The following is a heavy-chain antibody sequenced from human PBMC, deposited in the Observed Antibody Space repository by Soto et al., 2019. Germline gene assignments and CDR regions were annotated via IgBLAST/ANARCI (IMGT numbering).Heavy chain of an antibody. CDR1: GFTFSIYA. CDR3: VKGEYYYDSSGYYPFDY. D-gene: IGHD3-22*01. CDR2: NSTNGGST. V-gene: IGHV3-64D*06. Sequence: GGSLRLSCSASGFTFSIYAMHWVRQAPGKGLENVSSNSTNGGSTHYAESVKGRFTISRDNSKNTQYLQMSSLRADDTDVYYCVKGEYYYDSSGYYPFDYWGQGT. J-gene: IGHJ4*02.